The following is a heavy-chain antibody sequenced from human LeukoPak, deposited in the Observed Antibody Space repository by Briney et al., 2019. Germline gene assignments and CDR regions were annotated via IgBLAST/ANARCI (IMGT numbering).Heavy chain of an antibody. D-gene: IGHD3-10*01. J-gene: IGHJ4*02. Sequence: GGSLRLSCAAPGFTVSSNYMSWVRQAPGKGLEWVSVIYSSGSTYYADSVKGRFTISRDNSKNTLYLQMNSLRSEDTAVYYCARAGNYYGSGTYYWPTFDYWGQGTLVTVSS. CDR1: GFTVSSNY. CDR2: IYSSGST. CDR3: ARAGNYYGSGTYYWPTFDY. V-gene: IGHV3-53*01.